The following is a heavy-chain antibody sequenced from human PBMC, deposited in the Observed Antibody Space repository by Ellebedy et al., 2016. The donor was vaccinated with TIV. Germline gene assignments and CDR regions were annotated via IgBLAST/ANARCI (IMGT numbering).Heavy chain of an antibody. Sequence: GESLKISCAASRFSFSSYWMSWVRQAPGKGLEWVANINQHGGEKYYGDSLKGRFTISRDNAKSSLYLQMDSVRAEDTAVYYCATDGSYGDYRSPAHAFEKWGQGTMVIVSP. CDR3: ATDGSYGDYRSPAHAFEK. CDR1: RFSFSSYW. J-gene: IGHJ3*02. V-gene: IGHV3-7*01. CDR2: INQHGGEK. D-gene: IGHD4-17*01.